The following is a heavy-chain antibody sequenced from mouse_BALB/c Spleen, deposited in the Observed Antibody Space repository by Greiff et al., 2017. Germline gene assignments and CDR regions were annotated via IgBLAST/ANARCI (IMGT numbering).Heavy chain of an antibody. J-gene: IGHJ2*01. CDR2: ISSGGSYT. D-gene: IGHD2-10*01. V-gene: IGHV5-9-3*01. Sequence: EVKVVESGGGLVKPGGSLKLSCAASGFTFSSYAMSWVRQTPEKRLEWVATISSGGSYTYYPDSVKGRFTISRDNAKNTLYLQMSSLRSEDTAMYYCARAYYGNYEDYFDYWGQGTTLTVSS. CDR1: GFTFSSYA. CDR3: ARAYYGNYEDYFDY.